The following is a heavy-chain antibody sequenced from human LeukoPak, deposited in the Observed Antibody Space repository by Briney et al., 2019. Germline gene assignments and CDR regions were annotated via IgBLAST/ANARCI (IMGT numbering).Heavy chain of an antibody. J-gene: IGHJ6*03. Sequence: GESLKISCEGSGYTFTSYWIAWVRQMPGKGLEWMGIIYPGDSDTRYSPSFQGQVTISADKSISTAYLQWSSLTASDTAMYYCARGNYGGYYYYYYMDVWGKGTTVTISS. V-gene: IGHV5-51*01. CDR2: IYPGDSDT. CDR1: GYTFTSYW. D-gene: IGHD4-23*01. CDR3: ARGNYGGYYYYYYMDV.